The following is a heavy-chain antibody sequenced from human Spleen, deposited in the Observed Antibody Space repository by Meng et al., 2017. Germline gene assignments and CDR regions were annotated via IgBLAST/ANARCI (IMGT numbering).Heavy chain of an antibody. CDR3: ARGPTTMAHDFDY. J-gene: IGHJ4*02. D-gene: IGHD4-11*01. CDR2: INHSGST. Sequence: QVQLRPSGARLLKPSETRSRTCFVSGGSFSDYDWSWIRQPPGKGLEWIGEINHSGSTNYNPSLESRATISVDTSQNNLSLKLSSVTAADSAVYYCARGPTTMAHDFDYWGQGTLVTVSS. CDR1: GGSFSDYD. V-gene: IGHV4-34*01.